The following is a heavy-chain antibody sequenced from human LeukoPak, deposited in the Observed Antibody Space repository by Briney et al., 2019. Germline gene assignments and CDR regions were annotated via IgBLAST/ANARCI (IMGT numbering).Heavy chain of an antibody. V-gene: IGHV1-24*01. D-gene: IGHD6-13*01. Sequence: ASVKVSCKVSGYTLTELSMHWVRQAPGKGLEWMGGFDPEDGETIYAQKFQGGVTMTEDTSTDTAYMELSSLRSEDTAVYYCATPGDIAAAGTNYYYGMDVWGQGTTVTVSS. CDR3: ATPGDIAAAGTNYYYGMDV. CDR2: FDPEDGET. CDR1: GYTLTELS. J-gene: IGHJ6*02.